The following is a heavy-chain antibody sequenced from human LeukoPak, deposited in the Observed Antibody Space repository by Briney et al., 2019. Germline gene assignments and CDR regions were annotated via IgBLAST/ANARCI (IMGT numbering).Heavy chain of an antibody. CDR3: ARVSTNSRVGGYDPQWYFDL. D-gene: IGHD5-12*01. CDR2: ISGYNGNT. J-gene: IGHJ2*01. Sequence: ASVKVSRKASGYTFINYGFTWVRQAPGQGLEWMGWISGYNGNTNYLQKFQGRVTMTTDTSTNTVYMGLRSLSSDDTAVYYCARVSTNSRVGGYDPQWYFDLWGRGTLVTVSS. CDR1: GYTFINYG. V-gene: IGHV1-18*04.